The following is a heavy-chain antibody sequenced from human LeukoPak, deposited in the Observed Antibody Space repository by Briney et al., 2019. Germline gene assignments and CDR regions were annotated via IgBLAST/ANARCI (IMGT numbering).Heavy chain of an antibody. Sequence: GGSLRLSCAASGFAFSSYAMSWVRQAPGKGLEWVSAISGSGTSTYYADSVKGRFTISRDNSKNTLYLQMSSLRAEDTAIYHCAKDPRGDCSGGSCHYLEYWGQGTLVSASS. CDR3: AKDPRGDCSGGSCHYLEY. D-gene: IGHD2-15*01. J-gene: IGHJ4*02. CDR1: GFAFSSYA. CDR2: ISGSGTST. V-gene: IGHV3-23*01.